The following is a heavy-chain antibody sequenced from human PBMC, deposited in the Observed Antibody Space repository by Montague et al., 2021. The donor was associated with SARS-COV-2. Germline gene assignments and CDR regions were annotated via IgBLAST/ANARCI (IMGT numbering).Heavy chain of an antibody. CDR3: AREFRTYGYGGQYWYSDL. D-gene: IGHD3-10*01. CDR2: IYHSGST. J-gene: IGHJ2*01. CDR1: GGSISSSHW. Sequence: SETLSLTCAVSGGSISSSHWWSWARQPPGKGLEWIGEIYHSGSTNYNPSLKSRVTISIDKSKNQFSLKLSSVTAADTAVYYCAREFRTYGYGGQYWYSDLWGRGTLVTVSS. V-gene: IGHV4-4*02.